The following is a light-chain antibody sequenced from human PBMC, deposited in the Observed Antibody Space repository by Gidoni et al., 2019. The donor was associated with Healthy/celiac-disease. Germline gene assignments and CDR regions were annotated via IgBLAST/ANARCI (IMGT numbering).Light chain of an antibody. V-gene: IGLV1-40*01. Sequence: QSVLTQPPSVSGAPGQRVTISCTGSSSNIGAGYDVHWYQQLPGTAPKLLIYGNSNRPSGVPDRFSGSKSGTSASLAITGLRAEDEADYYCQSYDSSLSGSVVVGGGTKLTVL. J-gene: IGLJ2*01. CDR2: GNS. CDR1: SSNIGAGYD. CDR3: QSYDSSLSGSVV.